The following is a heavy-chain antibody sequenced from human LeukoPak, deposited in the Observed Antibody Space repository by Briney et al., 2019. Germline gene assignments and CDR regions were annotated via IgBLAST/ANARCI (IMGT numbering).Heavy chain of an antibody. Sequence: KPSETLSLTRTVPGGSISSYYWSWIRQPAGKGLEWIGRIYTSGSTNYNPSLKSRVTMSVDTSKNQFSLKLSSVTAADTAVYYCAGGGATNWAYYFDYWGQGTLVTVSS. D-gene: IGHD1-26*01. CDR3: AGGGATNWAYYFDY. V-gene: IGHV4-4*07. J-gene: IGHJ4*02. CDR1: GGSISSYY. CDR2: IYTSGST.